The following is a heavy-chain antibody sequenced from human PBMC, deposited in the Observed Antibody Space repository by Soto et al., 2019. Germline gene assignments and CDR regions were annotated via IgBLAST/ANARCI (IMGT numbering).Heavy chain of an antibody. CDR1: GFTFDDYA. Sequence: EVQVVESGGGLVQPGRSLRLSCAASGFTFDDYAMHWVRQAPGKGLEWVSGISWNSGSIDYADSVKGRFTISRDNAKNSLYLQMNSLRAEDTALYYCAKDKSYYYYGMDVRGQGTTVTVSS. CDR3: AKDKSYYYYGMDV. J-gene: IGHJ6*02. CDR2: ISWNSGSI. V-gene: IGHV3-9*01.